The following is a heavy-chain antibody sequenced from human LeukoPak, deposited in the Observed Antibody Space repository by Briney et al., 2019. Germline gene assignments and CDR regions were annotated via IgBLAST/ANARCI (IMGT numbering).Heavy chain of an antibody. J-gene: IGHJ4*02. Sequence: SVKVSCKASGGTLSSYAISWVRQAPGQGLEWMGGIIPIFGTANYAQKFQGRVTITADESTSTAYMELSSLRSEDTAVYYCASPYDSSGYYYGYWGQGTLVTVSS. V-gene: IGHV1-69*01. D-gene: IGHD3-22*01. CDR3: ASPYDSSGYYYGY. CDR2: IIPIFGTA. CDR1: GGTLSSYA.